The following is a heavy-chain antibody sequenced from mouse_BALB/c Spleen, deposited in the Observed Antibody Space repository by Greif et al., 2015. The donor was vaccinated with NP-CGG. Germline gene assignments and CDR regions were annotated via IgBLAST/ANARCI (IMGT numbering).Heavy chain of an antibody. D-gene: IGHD1-1*01. CDR3: ARWGYYYGSSYWYFDV. J-gene: IGHJ1*01. CDR1: GYSFTSYW. CDR2: IHPSDSET. V-gene: IGHV1-61*01. Sequence: VQLQQSGAELVRPGASVKLSCKASGYSFTSYWMNWVKQRPGQGLEWIGMIHPSDSETRLNQKFKDKATLTVDKSSSTAYMQLSSPTSEDSAVYCCARWGYYYGSSYWYFDVWGAGTTVTVAS.